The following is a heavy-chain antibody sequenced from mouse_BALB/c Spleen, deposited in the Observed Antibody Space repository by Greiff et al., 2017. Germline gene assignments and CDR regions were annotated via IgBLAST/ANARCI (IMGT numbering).Heavy chain of an antibody. D-gene: IGHD2-4*01. Sequence: VQLQQPGAELVKPGAPVKLSCKASGYTFTSYWMNWVKQRPGRGLEWIGRIDPSDSETHYNQKFKDKATLTVDKSSSTAYIQLSSLTSEDSAVYYCARWGAMITEDFAYWGQGTLVTVSA. CDR1: GYTFTSYW. J-gene: IGHJ3*01. CDR2: IDPSDSET. CDR3: ARWGAMITEDFAY. V-gene: IGHV1-69*02.